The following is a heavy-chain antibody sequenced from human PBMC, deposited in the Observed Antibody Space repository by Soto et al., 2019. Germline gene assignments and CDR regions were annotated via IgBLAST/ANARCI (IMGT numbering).Heavy chain of an antibody. CDR2: ISGSGGAT. CDR1: GFTFSSYA. D-gene: IGHD6-19*01. CDR3: AKDQVAVAGSTFDY. Sequence: EVQLLESGGGLVQPGGSLRLSCAASGFTFSSYAISWVRQAPGKGLEWVSAISGSGGATYYADSVKGRFTISRDNSKTTVYLHMTSLRGEDTDVYFCAKDQVAVAGSTFDYWGHGTRVTVSS. J-gene: IGHJ4*01. V-gene: IGHV3-23*01.